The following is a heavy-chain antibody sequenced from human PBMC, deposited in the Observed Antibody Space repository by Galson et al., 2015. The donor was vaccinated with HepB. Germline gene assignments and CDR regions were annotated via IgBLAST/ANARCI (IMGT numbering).Heavy chain of an antibody. CDR3: ARGIAAAGHNWFDP. D-gene: IGHD6-13*01. CDR2: IIPILGIA. CDR1: GGTFSSYT. V-gene: IGHV1-69*02. J-gene: IGHJ5*02. Sequence: SVKVSCKASGGTFSSYTISWVRQAPGQGLEWMGRIIPILGIANYAQKFQGRVTITADKSTSTAYMELSSLRSEDTAVYYWARGIAAAGHNWFDPWGQGTLVTVSS.